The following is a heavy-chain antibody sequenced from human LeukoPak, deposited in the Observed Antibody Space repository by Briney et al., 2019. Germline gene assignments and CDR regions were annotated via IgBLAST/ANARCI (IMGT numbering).Heavy chain of an antibody. D-gene: IGHD6-19*01. CDR3: ARGAGSDPGLFDY. V-gene: IGHV3-64*01. CDR1: GFTFSSYA. J-gene: IGHJ4*02. CDR2: ISSNGGST. Sequence: GGSLRLSCAASGFTFSSYAMHWVRQAPGKGLEYVSAISSNGGSTYYANSVKGRFTISRDNSKNTLYLQMGSLRAEDTAVYYCARGAGSDPGLFDYWGQGTLVTVSS.